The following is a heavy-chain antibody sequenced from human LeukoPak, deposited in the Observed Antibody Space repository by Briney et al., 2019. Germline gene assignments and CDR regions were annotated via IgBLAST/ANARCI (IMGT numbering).Heavy chain of an antibody. CDR2: INHSGST. V-gene: IGHV4-34*01. CDR1: GGSISSYY. CDR3: ARINYEGDS. J-gene: IGHJ4*02. Sequence: SETLSLTCTVSGGSISSYYWSWIRQPPGKGLEWIGEINHSGSTNYNPSLKSRVTISVDTSKNQFSLKLSSVTAADTAVYYCARINYEGDSWGQGTLVTVSS. D-gene: IGHD3-16*01.